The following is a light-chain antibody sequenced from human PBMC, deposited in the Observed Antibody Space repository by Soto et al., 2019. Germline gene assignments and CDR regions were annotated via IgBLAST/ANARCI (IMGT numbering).Light chain of an antibody. Sequence: EIVMTQSPASLSVSPGDGATLSCRASQSVASNVAWYQQRPGQGPRLLIHGASTRAVGVPARLSGSGSGTDFTLTISSLQSEDFAVYYCQQYHNWPPQYTFGQGTKLQIK. J-gene: IGKJ2*01. CDR1: QSVASN. CDR2: GAS. CDR3: QQYHNWPPQYT. V-gene: IGKV3-15*01.